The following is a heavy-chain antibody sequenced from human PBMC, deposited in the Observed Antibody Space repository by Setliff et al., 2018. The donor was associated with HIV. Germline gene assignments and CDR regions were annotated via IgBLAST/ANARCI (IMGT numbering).Heavy chain of an antibody. D-gene: IGHD3-16*01. CDR1: ADTFTNCL. J-gene: IGHJ1*01. V-gene: IGHV7-4-1*02. CDR2: INTDSGTP. CDR3: ARGDHDVWGYSSNFLDS. Sequence: ASVKVSCKASADTFTNCLINWVRQAPGQGLEWMGWINTDSGTPTYAQAFTGRFVFSLDTSVSTAFLQITSLKAEDPAVYYCARGDHDVWGYSSNFLDSWGQCTLVTVS.